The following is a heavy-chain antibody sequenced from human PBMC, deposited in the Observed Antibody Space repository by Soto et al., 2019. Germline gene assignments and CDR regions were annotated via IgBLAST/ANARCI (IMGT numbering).Heavy chain of an antibody. J-gene: IGHJ3*02. CDR2: FNPSGDAT. D-gene: IGHD3-10*01. CDR3: ARRGMSKIGFDS. V-gene: IGHV1-46*01. Sequence: ASVKVSCKASGYIFSNYYLHWVRQAPGQGLEWMGVFNPSGDATHYAQNFQGRVTVTRDTSSSTVYMELSNLTSDDTAVYYCARRGMSKIGFDSWGQGTMVTVSS. CDR1: GYIFSNYY.